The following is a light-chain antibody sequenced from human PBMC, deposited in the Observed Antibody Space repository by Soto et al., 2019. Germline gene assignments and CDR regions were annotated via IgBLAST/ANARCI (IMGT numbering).Light chain of an antibody. V-gene: IGLV2-11*01. CDR1: SSDVGTFYF. CDR3: CSYAGSYTYI. Sequence: QSALTQPRSVSGSPGQSVTISYTGTSSDVGTFYFVSWYQQHPDKGPKLIIYDVTERPSGVPDRFSGSKSGNTASLTISGLQSEDEADYYCCSYAGSYTYIFGSGTKVTVL. CDR2: DVT. J-gene: IGLJ1*01.